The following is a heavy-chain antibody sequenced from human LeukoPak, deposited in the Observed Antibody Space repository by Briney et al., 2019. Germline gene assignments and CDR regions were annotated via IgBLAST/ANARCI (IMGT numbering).Heavy chain of an antibody. Sequence: GGSLRLSCAASGFTFSSYGMSWVRQAPGKGLEWVSAISGSGGSTYYADSVKGRFTISRDNSKNTLYLQMNSLRAEDTAVYYCAKGRSSGSNVFDYWGQGTLVTVSS. CDR1: GFTFSSYG. D-gene: IGHD5-12*01. CDR2: ISGSGGST. J-gene: IGHJ4*02. V-gene: IGHV3-23*01. CDR3: AKGRSSGSNVFDY.